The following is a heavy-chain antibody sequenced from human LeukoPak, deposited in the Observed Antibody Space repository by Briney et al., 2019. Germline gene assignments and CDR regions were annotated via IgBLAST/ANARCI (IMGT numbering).Heavy chain of an antibody. D-gene: IGHD3-3*01. V-gene: IGHV1-8*01. CDR3: ATSQNGDLWSGYWPYYYYNGMDV. CDR2: MNPNSGNT. CDR1: GYTFTSYD. Sequence: ASVKVSCKASGYTFTSYDINWVRQATGQGLEWMGWMNPNSGNTGYAQKFQGRVTMTRNTSISTAYMELSSLRSEDTAVYYCATSQNGDLWSGYWPYYYYNGMDVWGQGTTVTVSS. J-gene: IGHJ6*02.